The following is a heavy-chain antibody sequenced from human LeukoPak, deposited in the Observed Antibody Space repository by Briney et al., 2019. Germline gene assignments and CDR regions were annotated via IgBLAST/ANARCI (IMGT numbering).Heavy chain of an antibody. CDR2: INHSGST. V-gene: IGHV4-34*01. J-gene: IGHJ4*02. CDR1: GGSFSGYY. D-gene: IGHD6-13*01. Sequence: SETLSLTCTVYGGSFSGYYWSWIRQPPGKGLEWIGKINHSGSTNYNPSLKSRVTISVDTSKNQFSLKLSSVTAADTAVYYCARGEQQGNYFDFWGQGTLVTVSS. CDR3: ARGEQQGNYFDF.